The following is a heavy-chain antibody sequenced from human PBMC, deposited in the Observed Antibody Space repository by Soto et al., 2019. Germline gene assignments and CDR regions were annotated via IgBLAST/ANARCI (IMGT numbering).Heavy chain of an antibody. CDR1: GANFRSFA. CDR3: ARTPSYPDPSYFDY. J-gene: IGHJ4*02. CDR2: LNAGNGNT. D-gene: IGHD2-2*01. Sequence: VSRRAYGANFRSFAMEWVREGAGQRLERMGWLNAGNGNTKYSQKFQGRVTITRDTSASTAYMELSSLRSEDTAVHYCARTPSYPDPSYFDYWGQGTLVTVSS. V-gene: IGHV1-3*01.